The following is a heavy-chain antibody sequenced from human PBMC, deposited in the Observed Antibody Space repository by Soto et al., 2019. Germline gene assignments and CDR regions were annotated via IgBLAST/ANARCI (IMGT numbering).Heavy chain of an antibody. D-gene: IGHD6-19*01. CDR1: GGSFSGYY. V-gene: IGHV4-34*01. Sequence: QVQLQQWGAGLLKPSETLSLTCAVYGGSFSGYYWSWIRQPPGKGLEWIGEINHSGSTNYNPSLKSRVTISVDTSKIQFSLKLSSVTAADTAVYYCARGAAVAGPNDAFDIWGQGTMVTVSS. CDR2: INHSGST. J-gene: IGHJ3*02. CDR3: ARGAAVAGPNDAFDI.